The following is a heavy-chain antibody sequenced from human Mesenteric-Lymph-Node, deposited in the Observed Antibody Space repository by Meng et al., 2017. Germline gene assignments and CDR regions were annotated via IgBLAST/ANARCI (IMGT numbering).Heavy chain of an antibody. J-gene: IGHJ4*02. CDR1: VGSVSSSSHY. CDR3: ARRGSSWYFDS. CDR2: MHYSGHT. V-gene: IGHV4-39*01. Sequence: ASGPGVVKPSEALFITCTVLVGSVSSSSHYWGCIRQSVGRGLELIGNMHYSGHTYYNPSLKSRITISVDTSKKQFSLKLSSVTAAATAVYYCARRGSSWYFDSWGQGALVTVSS. D-gene: IGHD6-13*01.